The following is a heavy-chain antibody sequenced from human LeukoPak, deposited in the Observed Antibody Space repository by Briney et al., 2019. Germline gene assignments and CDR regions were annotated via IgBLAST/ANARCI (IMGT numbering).Heavy chain of an antibody. Sequence: SETLSLTCTVSGGSLSSYYRSWIRQPPGKGLEWIGYIYYSGSTNYNPSLKSRVTISVDTSKNQFSLKLGSVTAADTAVYYCAREGVDTAMGSFDYWGQGTLVTVSS. CDR3: AREGVDTAMGSFDY. CDR2: IYYSGST. CDR1: GGSLSSYY. D-gene: IGHD5-18*01. J-gene: IGHJ4*02. V-gene: IGHV4-59*01.